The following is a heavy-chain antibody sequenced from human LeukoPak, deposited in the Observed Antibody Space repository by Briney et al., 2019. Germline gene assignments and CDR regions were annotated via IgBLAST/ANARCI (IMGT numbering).Heavy chain of an antibody. J-gene: IGHJ3*02. CDR1: GGSISSYY. CDR3: ARDGSYYYAFDI. CDR2: IYYSGST. Sequence: SETLSLTCTVSGGSISSYYWSWIRQPPGKGLEWIGYIYYSGSTNYNPSLKSRVTISVDTSKNQFSLKLSSVTAADTAVYYCARDGSYYYAFDIWGQGTMVTVSS. V-gene: IGHV4-59*01. D-gene: IGHD3-10*01.